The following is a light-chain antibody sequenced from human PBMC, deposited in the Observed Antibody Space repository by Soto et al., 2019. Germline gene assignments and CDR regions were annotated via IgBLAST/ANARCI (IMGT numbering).Light chain of an antibody. CDR2: VNGDGSH. J-gene: IGLJ3*02. V-gene: IGLV4-69*01. CDR1: SGHNNYA. Sequence: QLVLTQPPSASASLRASVKLTCTLSSGHNNYAIAWHQQQPEKGPRYLMKVNGDGSHFKGDGIPDRFLGSSSGAERYLTVSSLQSEDEADYYCQTWDTGIQVFGGGTKLTVL. CDR3: QTWDTGIQV.